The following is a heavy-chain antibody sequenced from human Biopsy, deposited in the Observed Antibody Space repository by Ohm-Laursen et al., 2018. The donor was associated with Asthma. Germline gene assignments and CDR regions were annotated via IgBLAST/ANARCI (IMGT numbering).Heavy chain of an antibody. CDR1: GDSFSNYA. J-gene: IGHJ6*02. CDR2: LIPVLGTP. CDR3: ARWGIQGVRFWGMDV. Sequence: SVKVSCKASGDSFSNYAVSWVRQAPGQGLEWMGGLIPVLGTPDHAQMFEGRVTITADESTSTAYLELSSLRSEDTAVYYCARWGIQGVRFWGMDVWGQGTTVTVSS. V-gene: IGHV1-69*13. D-gene: IGHD3-10*01.